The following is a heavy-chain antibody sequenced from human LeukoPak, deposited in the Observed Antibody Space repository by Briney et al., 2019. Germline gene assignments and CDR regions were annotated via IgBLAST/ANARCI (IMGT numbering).Heavy chain of an antibody. D-gene: IGHD3-22*01. Sequence: RGSLRLSCAASGFTFSSYGMHWVRQAPGKGPEWVAVISYDGSNKYYADSVKGRFTISRDNSKNTLYLQMNSLRAEDTAVYYCAKDRGDYYDSSGYSMDCWGQGTLVTVSS. CDR2: ISYDGSNK. V-gene: IGHV3-30*18. CDR1: GFTFSSYG. J-gene: IGHJ4*02. CDR3: AKDRGDYYDSSGYSMDC.